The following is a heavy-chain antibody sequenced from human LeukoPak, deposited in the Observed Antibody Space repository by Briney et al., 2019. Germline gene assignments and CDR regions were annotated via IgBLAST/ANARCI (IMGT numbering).Heavy chain of an antibody. CDR3: AKRPSDYGDYVCYFDY. CDR2: ISDDGRSK. Sequence: GGSLRLSCAASGFSFISYGMHWVRQAPGKGLEWVGVISDDGRSKDYADSVKGRFTISRDNSKDTLYLQMNSLRDEDTAVYYCAKRPSDYGDYVCYFDYWGQGTLVTVSS. CDR1: GFSFISYG. J-gene: IGHJ4*02. V-gene: IGHV3-30*18. D-gene: IGHD4-17*01.